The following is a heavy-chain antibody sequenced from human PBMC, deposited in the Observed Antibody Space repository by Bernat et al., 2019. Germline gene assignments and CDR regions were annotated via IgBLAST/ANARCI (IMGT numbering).Heavy chain of an antibody. CDR2: INPNSGGT. CDR3: ARSAADYICGSREGAFDI. CDR1: GYTFTGYY. Sequence: QVQLVQSGAEVKKPGASVKVSCKASGYTFTGYYMHWVRQAPGHGLEWMGRINPNSGGTNYAQKFQGRVTMTRDTSISTAYMELRRLRSDDTAGYYCARSAADYICGSREGAFDIWDRGTMVTVSS. D-gene: IGHD3-16*01. J-gene: IGHJ3*02. V-gene: IGHV1-2*06.